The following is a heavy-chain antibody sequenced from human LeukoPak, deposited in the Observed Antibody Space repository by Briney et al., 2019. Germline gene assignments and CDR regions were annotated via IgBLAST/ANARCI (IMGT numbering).Heavy chain of an antibody. CDR3: ARRTGGLDY. V-gene: IGHV5-51*01. CDR2: IYPGDSDT. Sequence: GESLKISWKGSGYSFIGNWICWVRQMPGKGLEWMGIIYPGDSDTRYSPSFQGQVTLSADNSITTVYLQRSTLKASDSAMYYCARRTGGLDYWGQGTLVTVSA. CDR1: GYSFIGNW. D-gene: IGHD1-14*01. J-gene: IGHJ4*02.